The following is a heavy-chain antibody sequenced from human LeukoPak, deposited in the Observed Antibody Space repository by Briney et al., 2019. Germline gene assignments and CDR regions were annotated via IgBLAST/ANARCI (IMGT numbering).Heavy chain of an antibody. D-gene: IGHD6-13*01. Sequence: SETLSLTCAVYGGSFSGYYWSWIRQPPGKGLEWIGEINHSGSTNYNPSLKSRVTISVDTSKNQFSLKLSSVTAADTAVYYCARSPIAAPLDVWGQGTTVTVS. CDR1: GGSFSGYY. V-gene: IGHV4-34*01. CDR2: INHSGST. CDR3: ARSPIAAPLDV. J-gene: IGHJ6*02.